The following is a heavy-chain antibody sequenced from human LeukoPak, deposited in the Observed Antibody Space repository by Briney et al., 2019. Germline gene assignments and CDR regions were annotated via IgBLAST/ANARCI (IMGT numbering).Heavy chain of an antibody. D-gene: IGHD3-22*01. J-gene: IGHJ4*02. Sequence: GGSLRLSCAASGFTVSSNYMSWVRQAPGKGLEWVSVIYSGGSTYYADSVKGRFTISRDNSKNTLYLQMNSLRAEDTAVYYCARVRYYYDSSGYYYFDYWGQGTLVTVSS. V-gene: IGHV3-66*01. CDR1: GFTVSSNY. CDR3: ARVRYYYDSSGYYYFDY. CDR2: IYSGGST.